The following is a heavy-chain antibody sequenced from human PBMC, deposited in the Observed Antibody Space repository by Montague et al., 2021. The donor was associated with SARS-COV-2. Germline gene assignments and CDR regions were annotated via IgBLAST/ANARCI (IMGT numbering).Heavy chain of an antibody. Sequence: SETLSLTCAVYGGSISGYYWSWIRQPPGKGLEWIGKINHSGSTXXXPSXXXRVTISVDTSKNQFSLKLSSVTAADTAVYYCAIPIARGFSRDFDIWGQGTMVTVSS. CDR3: AIPIARGFSRDFDI. V-gene: IGHV4-34*01. CDR2: INHSGST. D-gene: IGHD3-10*01. CDR1: GGSISGYY. J-gene: IGHJ3*02.